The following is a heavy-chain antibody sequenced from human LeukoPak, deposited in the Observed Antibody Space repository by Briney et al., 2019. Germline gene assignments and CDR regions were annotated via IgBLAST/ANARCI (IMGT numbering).Heavy chain of an antibody. CDR2: IWHDGSNK. J-gene: IGHJ4*02. D-gene: IGHD4-17*01. Sequence: PGRSLRLSCAASGFTFSSYAMHWVRQAPGRGLEWVAVIWHDGSNKYYADSVKGRFTISRDNSKNTLYLQMNSLRVEDTAVYYCAGSTVMSDCWGQGTLVTVSS. CDR3: AGSTVMSDC. V-gene: IGHV3-33*08. CDR1: GFTFSSYA.